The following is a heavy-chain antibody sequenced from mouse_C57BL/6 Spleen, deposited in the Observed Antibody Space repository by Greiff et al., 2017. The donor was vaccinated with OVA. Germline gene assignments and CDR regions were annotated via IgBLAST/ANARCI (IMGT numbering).Heavy chain of an antibody. D-gene: IGHD1-1*01. CDR1: GYAFSSSW. V-gene: IGHV1-82*01. CDR2: IYPGDGDT. CDR3: ARTYYYGSYWYFDV. Sequence: VMLVESGPELVKPGASVKISCKASGYAFSSSWMNWVKQRPGKGLEWIGRIYPGDGDTNYNGKFKGKATLTADKSSSTAYMQLSSLTSEDSAVYFCARTYYYGSYWYFDVWGTGTTVTVSS. J-gene: IGHJ1*03.